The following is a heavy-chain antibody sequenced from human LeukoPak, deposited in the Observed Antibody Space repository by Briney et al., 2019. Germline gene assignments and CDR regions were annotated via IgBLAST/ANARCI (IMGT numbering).Heavy chain of an antibody. CDR2: IRSDGRNK. D-gene: IGHD2-15*01. CDR3: AKNGDRGAYCSGGTCYPYYYYYMDV. CDR1: GFSFSSYG. Sequence: QPGGSLRLSCAGSGFSFSSYGMHWVRQAPGKGLEWMAFIRSDGRNKYYADSVKGRFTISRDNSRNTLYLQMNSLRDEDTAIYYCAKNGDRGAYCSGGTCYPYYYYYMDVWGKGTTVTISS. V-gene: IGHV3-30*02. J-gene: IGHJ6*03.